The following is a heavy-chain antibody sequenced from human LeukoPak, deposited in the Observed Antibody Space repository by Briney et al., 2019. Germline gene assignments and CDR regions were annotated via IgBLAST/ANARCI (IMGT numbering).Heavy chain of an antibody. D-gene: IGHD2-21*01. CDR1: GYTLTNYY. V-gene: IGHV1-46*01. Sequence: ASVKVSCKTSGYTLTNYYIHCVRHAPRQGLEWMGIINHSGGSTSYAQKFQGRVTMTRDTSTSTVYMELSSLRSEDTGVYYCARDESTSILWWWGQGTLVTVSS. CDR2: INHSGGST. J-gene: IGHJ1*01. CDR3: ARDESTSILWW.